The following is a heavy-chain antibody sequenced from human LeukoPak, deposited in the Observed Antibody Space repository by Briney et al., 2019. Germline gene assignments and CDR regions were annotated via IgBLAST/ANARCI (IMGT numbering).Heavy chain of an antibody. Sequence: GGSVSPFWAAAGLIFSIYDTHCARHAPGSGLGCEVVIWYDRSNKYYADAVKGRFTIYRDNSKITLYLHMNSLKAEDTSVYYYARVHGSSWHPYFDYWGQGTLVTVSS. CDR1: GLIFSIYD. V-gene: IGHV3-33*01. D-gene: IGHD6-13*01. CDR3: ARVHGSSWHPYFDY. J-gene: IGHJ4*02. CDR2: IWYDRSNK.